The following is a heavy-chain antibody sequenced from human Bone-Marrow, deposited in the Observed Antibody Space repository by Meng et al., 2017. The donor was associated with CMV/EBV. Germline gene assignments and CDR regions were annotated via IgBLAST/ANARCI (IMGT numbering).Heavy chain of an antibody. Sequence: GESLKIACAASGFTFSSYGMHWVRQAPGKGLEWVAFIRYDGSNKYYADSVKGRFTISRDNSKNTLYLQMNSLRAEDTAVYYCAKPVRRFLEGGDYWDQGTLVTVSS. D-gene: IGHD3-3*01. J-gene: IGHJ4*02. CDR2: IRYDGSNK. V-gene: IGHV3-30*02. CDR1: GFTFSSYG. CDR3: AKPVRRFLEGGDY.